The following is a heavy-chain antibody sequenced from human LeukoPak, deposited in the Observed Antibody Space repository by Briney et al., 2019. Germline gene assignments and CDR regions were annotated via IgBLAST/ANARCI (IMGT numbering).Heavy chain of an antibody. J-gene: IGHJ4*02. Sequence: RRSLRLSCAASGFTFSSYGMHWVRQAPGKGLEWVAVIWYDGSNKYYADSVKGRFTISRDNSKNTLYLQMNSLRAEDTAVYYCAREYCSSTSCYATTFDYWGQGTLVTVSS. D-gene: IGHD2-2*01. V-gene: IGHV3-33*01. CDR3: AREYCSSTSCYATTFDY. CDR1: GFTFSSYG. CDR2: IWYDGSNK.